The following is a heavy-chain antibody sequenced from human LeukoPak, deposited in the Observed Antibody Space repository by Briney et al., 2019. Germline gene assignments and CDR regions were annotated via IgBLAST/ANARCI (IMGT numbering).Heavy chain of an antibody. CDR3: ARAAYCGGDCYYYFDY. D-gene: IGHD2-21*02. CDR2: ISPNNGGT. J-gene: IGHJ4*02. V-gene: IGHV1-2*02. CDR1: GYTFTEYY. Sequence: ASVKVSCKASGYTFTEYYIHWVRQAPGQGLELMGWISPNNGGTYSTQKLQDRVTMAWDTSISTAYMEVTGLRSDDTAMYCCARAAYCGGDCYYYFDYWGQGTLVTVSS.